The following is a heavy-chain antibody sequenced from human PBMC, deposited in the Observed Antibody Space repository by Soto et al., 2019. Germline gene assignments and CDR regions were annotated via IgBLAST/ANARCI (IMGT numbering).Heavy chain of an antibody. CDR2: IIPVSGAA. Sequence: QVQLVQSGAEVKKPGSSVKVSCKASGGTFGSYAFSWVRQAPGQGLEWMGGIIPVSGAAHYAQKFQGRVTIHADESSSTAYMELSSLSSQDTAVYYCATALGCRSTSCTLDYWGQGTRVIVSS. V-gene: IGHV1-69*01. J-gene: IGHJ4*02. CDR3: ATALGCRSTSCTLDY. CDR1: GGTFGSYA. D-gene: IGHD2-2*01.